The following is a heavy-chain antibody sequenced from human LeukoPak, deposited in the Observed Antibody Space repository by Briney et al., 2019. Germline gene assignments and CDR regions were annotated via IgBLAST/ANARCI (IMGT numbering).Heavy chain of an antibody. Sequence: PGRSLRLSCAASGFTFSSYAMHWVRQAPGKGLEWVAVISYDGSNKYYADSVKGRFTISRDNSKNTLYLQMNSLRAEDTAVYYCARDRATIFTNYFDYWGQGTLVTVSS. CDR1: GFTFSSYA. J-gene: IGHJ4*02. CDR2: ISYDGSNK. V-gene: IGHV3-30-3*01. D-gene: IGHD3-10*02. CDR3: ARDRATIFTNYFDY.